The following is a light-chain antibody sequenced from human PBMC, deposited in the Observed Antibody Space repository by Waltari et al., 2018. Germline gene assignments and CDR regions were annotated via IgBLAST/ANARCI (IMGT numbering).Light chain of an antibody. Sequence: DIAMTQSPDSLAVSLGERATINCKSSQSVLYSSSNKNYLVWYQQKSGQPPRLLLYWASTRASGVPDRFSGSGSGTDFTLTISSLQAEDVAVYYCQQHYSLPWTFGQGTRVEIK. CDR3: QQHYSLPWT. J-gene: IGKJ1*01. CDR1: QSVLYSSSNKNY. CDR2: WAS. V-gene: IGKV4-1*01.